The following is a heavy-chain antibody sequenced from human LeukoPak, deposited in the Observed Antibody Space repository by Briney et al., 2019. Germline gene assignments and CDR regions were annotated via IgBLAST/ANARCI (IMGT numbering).Heavy chain of an antibody. Sequence: GSLRLSCAASGFTFSSYSMNWVRQAPGKGLEGVSSISSSSSYIYYADSVKGRFTISRDNAKNSLYLQMNSLRAEDTAVYYCARDRRGQQLGDPWGEGRLVTVSS. CDR2: ISSSSSYI. CDR3: ARDRRGQQLGDP. J-gene: IGHJ5*02. CDR1: GFTFSSYS. D-gene: IGHD6-13*01. V-gene: IGHV3-21*01.